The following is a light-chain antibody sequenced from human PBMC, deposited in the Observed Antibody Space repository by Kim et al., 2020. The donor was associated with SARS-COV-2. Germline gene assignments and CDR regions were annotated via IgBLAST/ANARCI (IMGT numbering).Light chain of an antibody. CDR1: QSINSW. J-gene: IGKJ1*01. CDR3: QQYNAYPWT. CDR2: QAS. V-gene: IGKV1-5*03. Sequence: DIQMTQSPSTLSASVGGIVTITCRASQSINSWLAWYQQKPGKAPKLLIYQASNLQSGVPSRFGGSGSGTQFTLTINGLQPDDFATYYCQQYNAYPWTFGQGTKADIK.